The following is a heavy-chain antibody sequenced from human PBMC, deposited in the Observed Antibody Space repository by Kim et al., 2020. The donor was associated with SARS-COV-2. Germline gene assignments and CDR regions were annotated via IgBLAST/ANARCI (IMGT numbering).Heavy chain of an antibody. CDR3: TRLDSSGWYYFDY. CDR2: IRSKANSYAT. CDR1: GFTFSGSA. Sequence: GGSLRLSCAASGFTFSGSAMHWVRQASGKGLEWVGRIRSKANSYATAYAASVKGRFTISRDDSKNTAYLQMNSLKTEDTAVYYCTRLDSSGWYYFDYWGQGTLVTVSS. J-gene: IGHJ4*02. D-gene: IGHD6-19*01. V-gene: IGHV3-73*01.